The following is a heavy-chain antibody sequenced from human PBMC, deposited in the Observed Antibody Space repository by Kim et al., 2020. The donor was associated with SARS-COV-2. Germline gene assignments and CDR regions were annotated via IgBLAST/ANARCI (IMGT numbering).Heavy chain of an antibody. J-gene: IGHJ4*02. CDR2: ISSSSSYI. CDR3: ARDEYLRGVTNYFDY. D-gene: IGHD3-10*01. V-gene: IGHV3-21*01. Sequence: GGSLRLSCAASGFTFSSYSMNWVRQAPGKGLEWVSSISSSSSYIYYADSVKGRFTISRDNAKNSLYLQMNSLRAEDTAVYYCARDEYLRGVTNYFDYWGQGTLVTVSS. CDR1: GFTFSSYS.